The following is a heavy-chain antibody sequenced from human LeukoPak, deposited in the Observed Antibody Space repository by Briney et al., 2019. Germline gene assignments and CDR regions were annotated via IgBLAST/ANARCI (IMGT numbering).Heavy chain of an antibody. Sequence: ASVNVSCTASSYTFTSYGISWVRQAPGQGLEWMGWISAYNGNTNYAQKLQGRVTMTTDTSTSTAYMELRSLRSDDTAVYYCARPVAGDFDYWGQGTLVTVSS. D-gene: IGHD6-19*01. J-gene: IGHJ4*02. CDR3: ARPVAGDFDY. CDR1: SYTFTSYG. CDR2: ISAYNGNT. V-gene: IGHV1-18*01.